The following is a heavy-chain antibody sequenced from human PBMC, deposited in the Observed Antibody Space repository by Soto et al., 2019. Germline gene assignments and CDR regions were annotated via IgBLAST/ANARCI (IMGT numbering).Heavy chain of an antibody. CDR2: ISAYNGNT. CDR3: ARDPATFDS. V-gene: IGHV1-18*01. Sequence: QVQLVQSGADMKKPGASVKVSCKASGYTFTSYGISWVRQAPGQGLEWMGWISAYNGNTKYAQKVQGRVTMTTDTPTSTASMELRSLKSDNTAVYYFARDPATFDSWGQGTLVTVSS. J-gene: IGHJ4*02. CDR1: GYTFTSYG.